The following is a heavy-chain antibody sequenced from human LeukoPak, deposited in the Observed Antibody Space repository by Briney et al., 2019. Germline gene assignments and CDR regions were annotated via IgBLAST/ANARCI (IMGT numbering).Heavy chain of an antibody. V-gene: IGHV3-7*05. CDR1: GFTFSNYW. CDR3: ARDWGSGYDLGDHFDY. CDR2: IKQDGSEK. D-gene: IGHD5-12*01. J-gene: IGHJ4*02. Sequence: GGSLRLSCAASGFTFSNYWMIWVRQAPGKGLEWVGNIKQDGSEKRYADSVRGRFSISRDDAQTSLYLQMNSLRAEDTAVYYCARDWGSGYDLGDHFDYWGQGTLVTVSS.